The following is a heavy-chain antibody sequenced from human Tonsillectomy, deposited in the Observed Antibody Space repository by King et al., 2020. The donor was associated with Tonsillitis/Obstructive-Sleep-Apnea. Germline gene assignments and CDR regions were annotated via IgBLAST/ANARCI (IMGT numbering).Heavy chain of an antibody. J-gene: IGHJ4*02. D-gene: IGHD1-26*01. Sequence: VQLVESGGGVVQPGRSLRLSCAASGFTFSSYGMHWVRQSPGMGLEWVAVIWYDGSDTYYADSVKGRFTISRDSSKHTLYLQMNGLRAEDTAVYYCARSSGSYHLDSWGQGTLGTVSS. CDR2: IWYDGSDT. CDR3: ARSSGSYHLDS. CDR1: GFTFSSYG. V-gene: IGHV3-33*01.